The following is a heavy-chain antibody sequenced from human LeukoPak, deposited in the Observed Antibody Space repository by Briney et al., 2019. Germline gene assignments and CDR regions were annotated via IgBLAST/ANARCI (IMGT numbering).Heavy chain of an antibody. D-gene: IGHD3-3*01. V-gene: IGHV3-23*01. J-gene: IGHJ4*02. CDR3: AKSLRITIFGVVALFDY. Sequence: GGSLRLSCAASGFTFSSYAMSWVRQAPGKGLEWVSAISGSGGSTYYADSVKGRFTISRDNSKNTLYQQMNSLRAEDTAVYYCAKSLRITIFGVVALFDYWGQGTLVTVSS. CDR1: GFTFSSYA. CDR2: ISGSGGST.